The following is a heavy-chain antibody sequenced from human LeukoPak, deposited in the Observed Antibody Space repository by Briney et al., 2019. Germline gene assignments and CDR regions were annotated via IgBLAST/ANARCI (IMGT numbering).Heavy chain of an antibody. CDR3: ARPRHYDILTEMDY. D-gene: IGHD3-9*01. J-gene: IGHJ4*02. Sequence: GGSLRLSCAASGFTFSSYSMNWVRQAPGKGLEWVSSISSSSSYIYYADSVKGRFTISRDNAKNSLYLQMNSLRAEDTTVYYCARPRHYDILTEMDYWGQGTLVTVSS. CDR2: ISSSSSYI. CDR1: GFTFSSYS. V-gene: IGHV3-21*01.